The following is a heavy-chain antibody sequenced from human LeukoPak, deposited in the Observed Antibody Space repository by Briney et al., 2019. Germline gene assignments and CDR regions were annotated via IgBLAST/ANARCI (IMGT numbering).Heavy chain of an antibody. V-gene: IGHV1-46*01. CDR1: GYTFTSYH. D-gene: IGHD4-17*01. Sequence: ASVKVSCKASGYTFTSYHMHWVRHAPGQGLEWMGIINPSGGSTSYAQKFQGRVTMTRDTSTSTVYMELSSLRSEDTAVYYCARDEGLRHWYFDLWGRGTLVTVSS. CDR3: ARDEGLRHWYFDL. CDR2: INPSGGST. J-gene: IGHJ2*01.